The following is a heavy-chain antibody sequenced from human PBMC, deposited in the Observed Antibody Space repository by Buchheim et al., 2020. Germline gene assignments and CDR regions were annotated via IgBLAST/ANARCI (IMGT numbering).Heavy chain of an antibody. Sequence: EVQLLESGGGLVQPGGSLTLSCAASGFNCSSYAMSWVRQAPGKGLEWVSTVTDDGGTTYYADSVKGRFTVSRDNSKNTLYLQMNSLRADDTAVHYCAKVKWEPRQGYYYGMDVWGQGTT. CDR1: GFNCSSYA. V-gene: IGHV3-23*01. CDR3: AKVKWEPRQGYYYGMDV. D-gene: IGHD1-26*01. J-gene: IGHJ6*02. CDR2: VTDDGGTT.